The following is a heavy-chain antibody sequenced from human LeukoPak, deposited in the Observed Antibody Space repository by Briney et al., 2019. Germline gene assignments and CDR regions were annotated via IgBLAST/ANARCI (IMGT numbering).Heavy chain of an antibody. CDR3: ARDLYSGYGVRIDY. V-gene: IGHV1-2*02. J-gene: IGHJ4*02. D-gene: IGHD5-12*01. Sequence: ASVKVSCKASGYSFTGYYIHWVRQAPGQGLEWVGWINPNSGGTNSAQHLQGRVTMTRDTSITTDDMELSRLRSDDTAVYYCARDLYSGYGVRIDYLGQGTLVTVSS. CDR2: INPNSGGT. CDR1: GYSFTGYY.